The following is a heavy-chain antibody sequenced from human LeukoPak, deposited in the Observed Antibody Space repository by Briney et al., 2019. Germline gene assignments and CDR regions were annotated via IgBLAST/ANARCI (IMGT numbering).Heavy chain of an antibody. V-gene: IGHV3-43*02. J-gene: IGHJ3*02. Sequence: GGSLRLSCAASGFTFDDYAMHWARQAPGKGLEWVSLISGDGGSTYYADSVKGRFTISRDNSKNSLYLQMNSLRTEDTALYYCANGSGHTGDDAYDIWGQGTMVTVSS. D-gene: IGHD3-10*01. CDR2: ISGDGGST. CDR3: ANGSGHTGDDAYDI. CDR1: GFTFDDYA.